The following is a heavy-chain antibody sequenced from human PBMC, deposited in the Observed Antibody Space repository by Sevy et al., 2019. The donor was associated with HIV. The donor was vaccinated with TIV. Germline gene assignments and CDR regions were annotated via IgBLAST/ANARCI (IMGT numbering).Heavy chain of an antibody. CDR2: VNSDGSST. D-gene: IGHD2-2*01. CDR1: GFTFSSYW. J-gene: IGHJ4*02. CDR3: VASNTWEDH. Sequence: GGSLRLSCATSGFTFSSYWMHWVRQAPGKGLVWVSGVNSDGSSTNYADSVKGRFTISRDSAKNTLCLQMNSLRAEDTAVCFCVASNTWEDHWGQGTLVTVSS. V-gene: IGHV3-74*01.